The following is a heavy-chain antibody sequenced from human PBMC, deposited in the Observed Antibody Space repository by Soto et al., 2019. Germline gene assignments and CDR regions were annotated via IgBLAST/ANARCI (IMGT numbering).Heavy chain of an antibody. CDR3: TGGLRDYFDD. V-gene: IGHV1-46*03. J-gene: IGHJ4*02. CDR1: GYAFTRYY. CDR2: INPTGGTT. D-gene: IGHD4-17*01. Sequence: QVQLVQSGAEVKKPGASVKVSCRASGYAFTRYYMYWVRQAPGQGLEWMGIINPTGGTTTYAQKLQGRGTMTRDTPTGTVYMELSSLRSEDTAVYYCTGGLRDYFDDWGQGTLVTVSS.